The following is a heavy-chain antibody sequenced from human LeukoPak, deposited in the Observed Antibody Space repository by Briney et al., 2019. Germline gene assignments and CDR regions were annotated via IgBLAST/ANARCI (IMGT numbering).Heavy chain of an antibody. CDR2: IWYDGSNK. CDR1: GFTFSNYG. D-gene: IGHD3-9*01. V-gene: IGHV3-33*01. CDR3: AREDILSGYYYYYGMGV. Sequence: PGRSLRLSCAASGFTFSNYGMHWVRQAPGKGLESVAVIWYDGSNKYYADSVKGRFTISRDNSKNTLYLQMNRLRDEDTAVYYCAREDILSGYYYYYGMGVWGQGTTVTVSS. J-gene: IGHJ6*02.